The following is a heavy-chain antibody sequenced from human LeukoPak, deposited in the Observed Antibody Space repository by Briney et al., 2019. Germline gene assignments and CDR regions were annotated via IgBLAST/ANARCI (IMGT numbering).Heavy chain of an antibody. V-gene: IGHV3-23*01. CDR1: GFTFSNYA. Sequence: GGSLRLSCAPSGFTFSNYAMSWVRQAPGKGLERVSDISDIGASTNYVGSVKGRFIIARDNSKNMLYMQMNSLRVEDTAVYYCARKGNGALDIWGQGTMVTVTS. J-gene: IGHJ3*02. CDR3: ARKGNGALDI. CDR2: ISDIGAST.